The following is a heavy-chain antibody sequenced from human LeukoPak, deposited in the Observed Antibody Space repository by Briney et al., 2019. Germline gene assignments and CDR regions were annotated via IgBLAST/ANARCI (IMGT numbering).Heavy chain of an antibody. Sequence: GASVKVSCKVSGYTLTELSMHWVRQAPGKGLEWMGGFDPEDGETIYAQRFQGRVTMTRNTSISTAYMELSSLRSEDTAVYYCARGSGFGELLWWGQGTLVTVSS. J-gene: IGHJ4*02. V-gene: IGHV1-24*01. CDR1: GYTLTELS. CDR2: FDPEDGET. CDR3: ARGSGFGELLW. D-gene: IGHD3-10*01.